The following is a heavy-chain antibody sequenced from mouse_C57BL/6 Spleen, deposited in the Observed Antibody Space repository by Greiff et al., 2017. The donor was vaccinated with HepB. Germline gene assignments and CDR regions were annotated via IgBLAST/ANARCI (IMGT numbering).Heavy chain of an antibody. J-gene: IGHJ2*01. CDR2: IYPGSGNT. V-gene: IGHV1-76*01. CDR1: GYTFTDYY. D-gene: IGHD1-1*01. CDR3: ASEELRYNYFDY. Sequence: VQLQQSGAELVRPGASVKLSCKASGYTFTDYYINWVKQRPGQGLEWIARIYPGSGNTYYNEKFKGKATLTAEKSSSTAYMQLSSLTSEDSAVYFCASEELRYNYFDYWGQGTTLTVSS.